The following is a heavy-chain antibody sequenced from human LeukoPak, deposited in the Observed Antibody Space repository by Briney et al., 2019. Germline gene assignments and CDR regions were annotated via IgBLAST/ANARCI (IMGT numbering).Heavy chain of an antibody. CDR2: IYYSGST. CDR3: ARAPGSSSYYMGV. V-gene: IGHV4-31*03. J-gene: IGHJ6*03. CDR1: GGSISSSGYY. D-gene: IGHD6-6*01. Sequence: PSPTLSLTCTVSGGSISSSGYYWSWIRQHPGKGLEWIGYIYYSGSTYYNPSLKSRVTISVDTSKNQFSLKLSSVTAADTAVYYCARAPGSSSYYMGVWGKGTTVTVSS.